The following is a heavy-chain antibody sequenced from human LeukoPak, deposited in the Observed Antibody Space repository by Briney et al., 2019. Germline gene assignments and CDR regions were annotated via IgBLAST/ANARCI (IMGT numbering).Heavy chain of an antibody. D-gene: IGHD1-14*01. CDR3: ARGEPAEDYFDY. J-gene: IGHJ4*02. CDR1: GGSISSGDYY. CDR2: IYYSGST. Sequence: SETLSLTCTVSGGSISSGDYYWSWIRQPPGKGLEWIGYIYYSGSTYYNPSLKSRVTISVDTSKNQFSLKLSSVTAADTAVYYCARGEPAEDYFDYWGQGTLVTASS. V-gene: IGHV4-30-4*01.